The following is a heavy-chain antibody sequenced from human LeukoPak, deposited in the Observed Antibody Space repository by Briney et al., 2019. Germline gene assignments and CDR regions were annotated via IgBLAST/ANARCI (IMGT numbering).Heavy chain of an antibody. V-gene: IGHV3-30*18. CDR2: ISYDGSNK. Sequence: GRSLRLSCAASGFTFSSYGMHWVRQAPGKGLEWVAVISYDGSNKYYADSVKGRFTISRDNSKNTLYLQMNSLRAEDTAVYYCAKDPDRAAVTLYYFDYWGQGTLVTVSS. J-gene: IGHJ4*02. CDR3: AKDPDRAAVTLYYFDY. CDR1: GFTFSSYG. D-gene: IGHD4-17*01.